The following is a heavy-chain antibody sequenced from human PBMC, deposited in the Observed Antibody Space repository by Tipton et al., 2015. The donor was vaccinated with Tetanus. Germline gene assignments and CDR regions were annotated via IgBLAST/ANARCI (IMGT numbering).Heavy chain of an antibody. Sequence: TLSLTCAVYGGSFSGYYWSWIRQPPGKGLEWIGEINHSGSTNYNPSLKSRVTISVDTSKNQFSLKLSSVTAADTAVYYCARSGYSYVLRGRNWFDPWGQGTLVTVSS. V-gene: IGHV4-34*01. D-gene: IGHD5-18*01. J-gene: IGHJ5*02. CDR2: INHSGST. CDR3: ARSGYSYVLRGRNWFDP. CDR1: GGSFSGYY.